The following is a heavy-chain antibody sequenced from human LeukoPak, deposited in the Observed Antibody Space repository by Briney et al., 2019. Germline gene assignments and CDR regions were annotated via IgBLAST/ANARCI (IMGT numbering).Heavy chain of an antibody. J-gene: IGHJ4*02. CDR3: AINGGGDSGYGNFDY. D-gene: IGHD5-12*01. CDR2: ISHDSIGT. V-gene: IGHV3-23*01. Sequence: GGSLRLSCAASGFAFSGFGMSWVRQAPGKGLEWVATISHDSIGTHYIDSVKGRFRISRDNNEGTLDLQMNSLRAEDTALYYCAINGGGDSGYGNFDYWGQGTLVTVSS. CDR1: GFAFSGFG.